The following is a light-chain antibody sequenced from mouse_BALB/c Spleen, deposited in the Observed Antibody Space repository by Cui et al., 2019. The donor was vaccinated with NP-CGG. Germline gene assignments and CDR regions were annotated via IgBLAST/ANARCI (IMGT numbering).Light chain of an antibody. Sequence: QAVVPQEPALTTSPGETVTLTCRSSTGAVTTSNYANWVQEKPDHLFTGLIGGTNNRPPGVPASSSGSLIGNKAALTITGAQTEVEEIYFCALWYSNNWVFGGGTKLTVL. CDR3: ALWYSNNWV. J-gene: IGLJ1*01. CDR2: GTN. V-gene: IGLV1*01. CDR1: TGAVTTSNY.